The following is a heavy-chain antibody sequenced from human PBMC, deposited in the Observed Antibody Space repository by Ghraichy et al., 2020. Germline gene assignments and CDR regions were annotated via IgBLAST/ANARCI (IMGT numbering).Heavy chain of an antibody. Sequence: SETLSLTCTVSGVSMTSDTYSRTWIRQFPGNALEWIGNISYSGSTSYNPSLKSRVTISVDTSKNQFSLHLTSVTAADTAVYFCARDSRKDDSNFVDYFDSWGQGTLVTVSS. CDR3: ARDSRKDDSNFVDYFDS. V-gene: IGHV4-31*03. CDR2: ISYSGST. D-gene: IGHD5-24*01. CDR1: GVSMTSDTYS. J-gene: IGHJ4*02.